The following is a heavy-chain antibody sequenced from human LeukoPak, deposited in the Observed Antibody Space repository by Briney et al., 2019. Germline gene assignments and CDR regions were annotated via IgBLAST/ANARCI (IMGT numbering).Heavy chain of an antibody. V-gene: IGHV3-21*04. D-gene: IGHD3-10*01. CDR2: ISSSSSSYI. J-gene: IGHJ4*02. CDR3: AKVGVRGVILS. Sequence: GGSLRLSCAASGFTFSSYSMNWVRQAPGKGLEWVSSISSSSSSYIYYADSVKGRFTISRDNSKNTLYLQMNSLRAEDTAVYYCAKVGVRGVILSWGQGTLVTVSS. CDR1: GFTFSSYS.